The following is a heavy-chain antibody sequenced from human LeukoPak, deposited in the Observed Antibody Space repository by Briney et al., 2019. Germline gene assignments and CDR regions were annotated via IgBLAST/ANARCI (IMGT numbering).Heavy chain of an antibody. Sequence: GGSLRLSCAASGFTFSNAWMSWVRQAPGKGLEWVGRIKSKTDGGTTDYAAPVKGRFTISRDDSKNTLYLQMNSLRTEDTAVYYCTTLLTMIVVVIKEAFVDYWGQGTLVTVSS. V-gene: IGHV3-15*01. CDR1: GFTFSNAW. CDR2: IKSKTDGGTT. J-gene: IGHJ4*02. CDR3: TTLLTMIVVVIKEAFVDY. D-gene: IGHD3-22*01.